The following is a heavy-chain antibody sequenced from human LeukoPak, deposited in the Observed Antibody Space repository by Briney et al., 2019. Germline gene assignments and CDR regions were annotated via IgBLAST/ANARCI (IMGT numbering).Heavy chain of an antibody. D-gene: IGHD3-3*01. CDR3: ARESDYDFWSGYHDY. J-gene: IGHJ4*02. CDR1: GFTVSSNY. V-gene: IGHV3-53*01. Sequence: GGSLRLSCAASGFTVSSNYMSWVRQAPGKGLEWVSVIYSGGSTYYADSVKGRFTISRDNSKNTLYLQMNSLRAEDTAVYYCARESDYDFWSGYHDYWGQGTLVTVSS. CDR2: IYSGGST.